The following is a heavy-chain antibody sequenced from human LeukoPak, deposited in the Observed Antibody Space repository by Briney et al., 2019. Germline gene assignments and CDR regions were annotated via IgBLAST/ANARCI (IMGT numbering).Heavy chain of an antibody. Sequence: SETLSLTCTVSGGSISSSSYYWGWIRQPPGKGLEWIGSIYYSGSTYYNPSLKSRVTISVDTSKNQFSLKLSSVTAADTAVYYCARGGGSYYSVRYWFDPWGQGTLVTVSS. CDR3: ARGGGSYYSVRYWFDP. D-gene: IGHD1-26*01. V-gene: IGHV4-39*01. J-gene: IGHJ5*02. CDR2: IYYSGST. CDR1: GGSISSSSYY.